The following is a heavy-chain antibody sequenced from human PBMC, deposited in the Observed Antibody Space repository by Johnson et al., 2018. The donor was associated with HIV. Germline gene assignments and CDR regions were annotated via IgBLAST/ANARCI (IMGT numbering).Heavy chain of an antibody. V-gene: IGHV3-53*01. D-gene: IGHD2-15*01. CDR2: IYSGGST. Sequence: VQLVESGGGLIQPGGSLRLSCAASGFTVSSNYMSWVRQAPGKGLEWVSVIYSGGSTYYVDSVKGRFTISRDNAKNSVYLQMNSLRDEDTAVYYCARDGVVVVAGGWGVYDIWGQGTMVSVSS. J-gene: IGHJ3*02. CDR1: GFTVSSNY. CDR3: ARDGVVVVAGGWGVYDI.